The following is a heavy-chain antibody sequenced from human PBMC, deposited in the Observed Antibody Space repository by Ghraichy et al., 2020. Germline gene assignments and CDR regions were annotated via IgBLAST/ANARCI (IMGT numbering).Heavy chain of an antibody. V-gene: IGHV3-15*07. D-gene: IGHD3-3*01. CDR3: TTGLRFLEWSIWDAV. Sequence: GGSLRLSCAASGFTFSNAWMNWVRQAPGKGLEWVGRIKSKTDGGTTDYAAPVKGRFTISRDDSKNTLYLQMNSLKTEDTAVYYCTTGLRFLEWSIWDAVWGQGTLVTVSS. J-gene: IGHJ4*02. CDR1: GFTFSNAW. CDR2: IKSKTDGGTT.